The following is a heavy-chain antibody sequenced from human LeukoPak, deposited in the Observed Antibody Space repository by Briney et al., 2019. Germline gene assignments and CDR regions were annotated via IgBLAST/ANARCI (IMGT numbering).Heavy chain of an antibody. V-gene: IGHV3-64D*09. CDR1: GFTFSNYP. J-gene: IGHJ4*02. CDR3: VKAFEYYGSGGYFDY. Sequence: GGSLRLSCSASGFTFSNYPMHWVRQSPGKGLEFVSALSTHGGNTYYADSVKGRFTISRDNSKNTLYLQMSSLTSEETAIYYCVKAFEYYGSGGYFDYWGQGTLVTVSS. CDR2: LSTHGGNT. D-gene: IGHD3-10*01.